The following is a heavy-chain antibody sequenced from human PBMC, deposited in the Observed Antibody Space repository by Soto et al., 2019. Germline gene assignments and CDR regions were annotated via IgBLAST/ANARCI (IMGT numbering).Heavy chain of an antibody. CDR3: ARGGGYQSFDY. V-gene: IGHV4-34*01. J-gene: IGHJ4*02. CDR2: INHSGST. CDR1: GGSFSGYY. D-gene: IGHD3-16*02. Sequence: PSETLSLTCXVXGGSFSGYYWSWIRQPPGKGLEWIGEINHSGSTNYNPSLKSRVTISVDTSKNQFSLKLSSVTAADTAVYYCARGGGYQSFDYWGQGTLVTVSS.